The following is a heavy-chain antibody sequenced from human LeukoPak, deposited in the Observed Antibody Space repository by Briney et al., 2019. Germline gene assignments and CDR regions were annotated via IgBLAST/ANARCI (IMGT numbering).Heavy chain of an antibody. CDR1: GFTFRSYA. J-gene: IGHJ4*02. Sequence: GGSLRLSCAASGFTFRSYAMHWVRQAPGKGLEYVSAISSGGDSTYYANSVKGRFTISRDNSKNTLYLQMGSLRGEDTALYYCARERDSALDYWGQGTLVTVSS. D-gene: IGHD5-24*01. CDR3: ARERDSALDY. V-gene: IGHV3-64*01. CDR2: ISSGGDST.